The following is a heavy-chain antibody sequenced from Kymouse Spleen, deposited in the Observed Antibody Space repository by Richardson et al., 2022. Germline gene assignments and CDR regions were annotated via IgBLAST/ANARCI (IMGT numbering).Heavy chain of an antibody. J-gene: IGHJ6*02. D-gene: IGHD6-6*01. CDR1: GGSISSSSYY. CDR3: ARRGSSSGPLYYYYGMDV. V-gene: IGHV4-39*01. Sequence: QLQLQESGPGLVKPSETLSLTCTVSGGSISSSSYYWGWIRQPPGKGLEWIGSIYYSGSTYYNPSLKSRVTISVDTSKNQFSLKLSSVTAADTAVYYCARRGSSSGPLYYYYGMDVWGQGTTVTVSS. CDR2: IYYSGST.